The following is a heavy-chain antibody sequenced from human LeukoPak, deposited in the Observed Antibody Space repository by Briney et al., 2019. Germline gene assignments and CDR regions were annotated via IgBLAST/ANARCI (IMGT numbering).Heavy chain of an antibody. CDR1: GFTFSSYA. Sequence: PGGSLRLSCEASGFTFSSYAMTWVRQAPGKGLEWVSIITSSGGSTNYADSVKGRFTISRDNSKNTLYLQMNSLKPDDTAVYYCATDVTGGAISFWGQGALVTVSS. CDR3: ATDVTGGAISF. V-gene: IGHV3-23*01. J-gene: IGHJ4*02. CDR2: ITSSGGST. D-gene: IGHD1-14*01.